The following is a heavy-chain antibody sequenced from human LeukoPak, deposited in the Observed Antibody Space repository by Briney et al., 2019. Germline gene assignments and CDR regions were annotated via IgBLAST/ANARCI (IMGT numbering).Heavy chain of an antibody. Sequence: GGSLRLSCAASGFTFSSYGMHWVRQAPGKGLEWVSAISGSGGSTYYADSVKGRFTISRDNSKNTLYLQMNSLRAEGTAVYYCAKGLGMAVAGTFDYWGQGTLVTVSS. CDR3: AKGLGMAVAGTFDY. CDR2: ISGSGGST. V-gene: IGHV3-23*01. J-gene: IGHJ4*02. CDR1: GFTFSSYG. D-gene: IGHD6-19*01.